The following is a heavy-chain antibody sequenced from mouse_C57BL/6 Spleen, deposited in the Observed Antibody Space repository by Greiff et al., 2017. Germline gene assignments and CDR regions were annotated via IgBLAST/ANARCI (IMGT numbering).Heavy chain of an antibody. CDR2: IYPGDGDT. CDR3: ARDYYGRSLAY. J-gene: IGHJ2*01. V-gene: IGHV1-82*01. CDR1: GYAFTSSC. Sequence: VQLQQSGPELVKPGASVKISCKASGYAFTSSCMNWVKQRPGQGLEWIGWIYPGDGDTKYNGKFKGQAPLTADTSSSTAYKQLSSLTSEDSAVYFCARDYYGRSLAYWGKGTTLTVSS. D-gene: IGHD1-1*01.